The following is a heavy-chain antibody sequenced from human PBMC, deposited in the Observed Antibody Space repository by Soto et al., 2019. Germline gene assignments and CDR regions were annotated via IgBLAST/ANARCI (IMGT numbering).Heavy chain of an antibody. CDR3: ARQYYFGSGSCYNRPFDF. CDR1: GGSISSSSYY. CDR2: IYYSGNT. J-gene: IGHJ4*02. D-gene: IGHD3-10*01. V-gene: IGHV4-39*01. Sequence: SETLSLTCTVSGGSISSSSYYWGWIRQPPGKGLEWIGSIYYSGNTYYNPSLKSRVTISVDTAKNQFSLKLSSVTAADTAVYYCARQYYFGSGSCYNRPFDFWGQGTLVTVSS.